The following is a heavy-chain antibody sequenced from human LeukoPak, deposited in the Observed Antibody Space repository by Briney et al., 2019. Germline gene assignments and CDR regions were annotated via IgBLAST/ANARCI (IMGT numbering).Heavy chain of an antibody. D-gene: IGHD3-10*01. CDR3: ARESGDGSGSYDY. J-gene: IGHJ4*02. Sequence: ASVKVSCKASGYTFTSYGISWVRQAPGQGLEWLGRINPNSGGTNYAQKFQGRVTMTRDTSINTAYMELSSLRSDDTAVYYCARESGDGSGSYDYWGQGTLVTVSS. V-gene: IGHV1-2*06. CDR1: GYTFTSYG. CDR2: INPNSGGT.